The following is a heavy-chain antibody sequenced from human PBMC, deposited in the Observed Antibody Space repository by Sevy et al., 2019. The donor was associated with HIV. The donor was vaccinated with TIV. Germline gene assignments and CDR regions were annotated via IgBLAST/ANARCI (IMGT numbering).Heavy chain of an antibody. Sequence: ASVKVSCKASGGTFSSYAISWVRQAPGQGLEWMGGIIPIFGTAIYAQKFQGRVTITADESTSTAYMELSSLRSEDTAVYYCARVGIVLMVYATYGMDVWGQGTTVTVSS. D-gene: IGHD2-8*01. CDR3: ARVGIVLMVYATYGMDV. CDR2: IIPIFGTA. V-gene: IGHV1-69*13. J-gene: IGHJ6*02. CDR1: GGTFSSYA.